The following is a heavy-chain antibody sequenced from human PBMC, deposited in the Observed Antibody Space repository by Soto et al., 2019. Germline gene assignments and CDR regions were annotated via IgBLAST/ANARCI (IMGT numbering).Heavy chain of an antibody. D-gene: IGHD5-12*01. CDR3: AREMSGYDVHFDY. J-gene: IGHJ4*02. CDR2: ISSPTTYI. Sequence: EVQLVESGGGLVKPGGSLRLSCAASGFTFSSYTMNWVRQAPGKGLEWVSSISSPTTYINYADSVRGRFTISRDNAKNSLHLQMNSLRAEDTAVYYCAREMSGYDVHFDYWGQGSLVTVSS. CDR1: GFTFSSYT. V-gene: IGHV3-21*06.